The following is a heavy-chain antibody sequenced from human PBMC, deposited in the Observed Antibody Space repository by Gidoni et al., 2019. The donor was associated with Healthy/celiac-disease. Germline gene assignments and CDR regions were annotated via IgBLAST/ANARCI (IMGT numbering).Heavy chain of an antibody. J-gene: IGHJ5*02. Sequence: QGQLVQSGAEVKKPGPSVKVSCKASGYTFTSSGISWVRQAPGQGLEWMGWISAYSGNTNNGQDRQGRATMTTVTSTSTGYMELRRLRSDDTAVYYCATSNGAGGSRFDPWGQGTLVTVSS. CDR3: ATSNGAGGSRFDP. CDR2: ISAYSGNT. CDR1: GYTFTSSG. V-gene: IGHV1-18*01. D-gene: IGHD1-1*01.